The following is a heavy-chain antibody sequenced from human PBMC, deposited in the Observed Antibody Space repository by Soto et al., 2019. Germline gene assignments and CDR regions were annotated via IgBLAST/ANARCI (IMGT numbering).Heavy chain of an antibody. Sequence: QVQLQESGPGLVKPSETLSLTCTVSGGSISSYYWSWIRQPPGKGLEWIGFISDSGITNYNPSLESRITMSEDTSKNQFSLKLTSVTAADTAVYYCARGIALGVVDTAMEATGFDFWGQGTLVTVSS. D-gene: IGHD5-18*01. V-gene: IGHV4-59*01. J-gene: IGHJ4*02. CDR2: ISDSGIT. CDR3: ARGIALGVVDTAMEATGFDF. CDR1: GGSISSYY.